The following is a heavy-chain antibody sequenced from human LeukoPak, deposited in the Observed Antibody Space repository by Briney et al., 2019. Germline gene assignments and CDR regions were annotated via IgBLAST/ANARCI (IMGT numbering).Heavy chain of an antibody. V-gene: IGHV3-49*03. J-gene: IGHJ4*02. D-gene: IGHD5-18*01. CDR3: TRADGDSYAGSFDY. Sequence: GGSLRLSCTASGFTFGDYAMSWFRQAPGKGLEWVGFIRSKAYGGTTEYAASVKGRFTISRDDSKSIAYLQMNSLKTEDTAVYYCTRADGDSYAGSFDYWGQGTLVTVSS. CDR2: IRSKAYGGTT. CDR1: GFTFGDYA.